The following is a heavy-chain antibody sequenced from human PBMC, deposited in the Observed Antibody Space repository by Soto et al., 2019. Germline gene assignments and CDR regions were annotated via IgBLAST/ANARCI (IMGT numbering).Heavy chain of an antibody. CDR2: IYYSGST. CDR3: ARLGRVIPNWFDP. CDR1: GGSISSGGYY. Sequence: KTSETLSLTCTVSGGSISSGGYYWSWIRQHPGKGLEWIGYIYYSGSTYYNPSLKSRVTISVDTSKNQFSLKLSSVTAADTAVYYCARLGRVIPNWFDPWGQGTLVTVSS. J-gene: IGHJ5*02. V-gene: IGHV4-31*03. D-gene: IGHD3-22*01.